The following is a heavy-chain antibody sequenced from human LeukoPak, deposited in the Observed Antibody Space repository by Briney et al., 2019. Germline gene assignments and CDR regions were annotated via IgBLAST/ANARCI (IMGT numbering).Heavy chain of an antibody. Sequence: PGGSLRLSCAASGFTFSSYGIHWVRQAPGKGLEWVAFIRYDGSNKYYADSVKGRFTISRDNSKNTLYLQMNSLRAEDTAVYYCAKDHVEYYDILTGYFDYWGQGTLVTVSS. CDR1: GFTFSSYG. J-gene: IGHJ4*02. CDR2: IRYDGSNK. V-gene: IGHV3-30*02. CDR3: AKDHVEYYDILTGYFDY. D-gene: IGHD3-9*01.